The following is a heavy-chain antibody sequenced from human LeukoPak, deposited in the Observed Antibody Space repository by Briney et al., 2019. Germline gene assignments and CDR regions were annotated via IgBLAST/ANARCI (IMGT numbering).Heavy chain of an antibody. CDR1: GGSISSGGYY. J-gene: IGHJ4*02. CDR3: AREGGYGDYSYYFDY. CDR2: IYYSGSA. D-gene: IGHD4-17*01. V-gene: IGHV4-61*08. Sequence: SQTLSLTCTVSGGSISSGGYYWSWIRQPPGKGLEWIGYIYYSGSANYNPSLKSRVTMSVDTSKNQFSLKLSSVTAADTAVYYCAREGGYGDYSYYFDYWGQGTLVTVSS.